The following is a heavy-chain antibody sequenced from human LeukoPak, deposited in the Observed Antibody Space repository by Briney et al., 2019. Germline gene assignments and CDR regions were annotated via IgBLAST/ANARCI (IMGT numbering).Heavy chain of an antibody. CDR3: ARDPHDDYGDCFDY. D-gene: IGHD4-17*01. CDR2: ISYDGSNK. CDR1: GFTFSSYA. J-gene: IGHJ4*02. V-gene: IGHV3-30-3*01. Sequence: QTGGSLRLSCAASGFTFSSYAMPWVRQAPGKGLEWVAVISYDGSNKYYADPVKGRFTISRDNSKNTLYLQMNSLRAEDTAVYYCARDPHDDYGDCFDYWGQGTLVTVSS.